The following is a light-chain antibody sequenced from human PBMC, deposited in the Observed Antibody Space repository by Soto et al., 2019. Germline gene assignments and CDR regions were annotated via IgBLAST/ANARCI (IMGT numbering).Light chain of an antibody. CDR1: QSVSSGY. CDR2: DAS. Sequence: EIVVTQSPGTLSLSARERATPSCRARQSVSSGYLAWYQQKPGQAPRPLIYDASSRATGIPDRFSGSGSGTDFTLTISRLEPEDFAVYYCQQYGSSPRTFGQGTKVDIK. CDR3: QQYGSSPRT. J-gene: IGKJ1*01. V-gene: IGKV3-20*01.